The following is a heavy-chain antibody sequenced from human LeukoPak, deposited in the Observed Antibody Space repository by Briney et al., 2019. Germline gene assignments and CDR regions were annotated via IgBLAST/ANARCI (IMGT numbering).Heavy chain of an antibody. Sequence: ASVKVPCKASGGTFSSYAISWVRQAPGQGLEWMGRIIPILGIANYAQKFQGRVTITADKSTSTAYMELSSLRSEDTAVYYCARGMYYYDSSGYYFGGFDPWGQGTLVTVSS. J-gene: IGHJ5*02. D-gene: IGHD3-22*01. CDR2: IIPILGIA. CDR3: ARGMYYYDSSGYYFGGFDP. V-gene: IGHV1-69*04. CDR1: GGTFSSYA.